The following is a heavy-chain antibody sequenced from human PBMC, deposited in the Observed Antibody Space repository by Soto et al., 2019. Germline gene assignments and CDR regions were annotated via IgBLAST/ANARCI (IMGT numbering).Heavy chain of an antibody. CDR1: GYTFANYA. CDR2: INAGNGNT. CDR3: ARDLSVWGLTNGHFGVDV. Sequence: QVRLVQSGTEVKKPGASVMVSCKASGYTFANYAIHWVRQAPGQDFEWMGWINAGNGNTRNSQKFQGRVTFTRDTSATTAHMEVGSLRFEDTAVYYCARDLSVWGLTNGHFGVDVWGQGTTVIVSS. J-gene: IGHJ6*02. V-gene: IGHV1-3*01. D-gene: IGHD3-16*01.